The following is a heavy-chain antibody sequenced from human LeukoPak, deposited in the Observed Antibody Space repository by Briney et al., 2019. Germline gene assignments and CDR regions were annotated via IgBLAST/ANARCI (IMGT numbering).Heavy chain of an antibody. CDR2: IIPIFGTA. D-gene: IGHD6-13*01. J-gene: IGHJ6*02. Sequence: SVKVSCKASGGTFSSYAISWVRQAPGQGLEWMGGIIPIFGTANYAQKFQGRVTITADESTSTAYMELSSLRSEDTAVYYSARVRGIAAAGTPSDYYYGMDVWGQGTTVTVSS. CDR1: GGTFSSYA. CDR3: ARVRGIAAAGTPSDYYYGMDV. V-gene: IGHV1-69*13.